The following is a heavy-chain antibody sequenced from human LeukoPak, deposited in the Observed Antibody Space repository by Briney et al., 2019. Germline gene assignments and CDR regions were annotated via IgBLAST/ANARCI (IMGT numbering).Heavy chain of an antibody. CDR2: INHSGST. CDR3: ARGMGAGTSFAHDY. CDR1: GGSLSGYY. V-gene: IGHV4-34*01. J-gene: IGHJ4*02. D-gene: IGHD6-19*01. Sequence: SETLSLTCAVYGGSLSGYYWSWIRQPSGKGLEWIGEINHSGSTDYNPSLKSRVTISVDTSKNQFSLKLSSVTAADTAVYYCARGMGAGTSFAHDYWGQGTLVTVSS.